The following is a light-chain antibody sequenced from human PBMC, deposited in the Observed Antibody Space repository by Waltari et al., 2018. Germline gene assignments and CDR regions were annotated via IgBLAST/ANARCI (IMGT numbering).Light chain of an antibody. CDR2: DVS. CDR1: RNDIGAYNH. J-gene: IGLJ3*02. Sequence: QSALTQPASVSGSPGQSITIPCTGTRNDIGAYNHVPWYQQHPGKAPKLLIFDVSGRPSGVSDRFSGSKSDNTASLTISGLQGVDEADYYCSAAAGGNVVLFGGGTKVTVL. CDR3: SAAAGGNVVL. V-gene: IGLV2-14*03.